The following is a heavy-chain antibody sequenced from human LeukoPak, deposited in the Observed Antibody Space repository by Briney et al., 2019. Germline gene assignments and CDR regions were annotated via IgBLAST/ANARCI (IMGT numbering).Heavy chain of an antibody. V-gene: IGHV4-61*02. CDR1: GGSISSGSYY. CDR2: IYTSGST. CDR3: ARETILLYYYDSSGIGY. D-gene: IGHD3-22*01. Sequence: SETLSLTCTVSGGSISSGSYYWSWIRQPAGKGLEWIGRIYTSGSTNYNPSLKSRVTISVDTSKNQFSLKLSSVTAADTAVYYCARETILLYYYDSSGIGYWGQGTLVTVSS. J-gene: IGHJ4*02.